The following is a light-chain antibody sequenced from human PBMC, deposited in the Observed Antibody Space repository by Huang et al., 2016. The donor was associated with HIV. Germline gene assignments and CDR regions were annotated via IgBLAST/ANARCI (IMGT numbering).Light chain of an antibody. CDR3: HQYNNWRLS. CDR1: RSVSTN. V-gene: IGKV3-15*01. CDR2: ESS. J-gene: IGKJ4*01. Sequence: EIVMTQSPATLSVSPGERVTLSCRANRSVSTNLAWYQQRPGQAPRLLIYESSTRAPGIPARFSGSGSGTDFSLTISSLQSEDFALYYCHQYNNWRLSFGGGTRVDI.